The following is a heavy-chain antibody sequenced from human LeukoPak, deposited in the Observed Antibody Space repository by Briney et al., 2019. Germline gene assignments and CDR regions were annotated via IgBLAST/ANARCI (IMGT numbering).Heavy chain of an antibody. CDR1: GFTFSSYA. D-gene: IGHD3-22*01. CDR3: AKQPGSVVDSSGSLSRQ. Sequence: GRSLGLSCAASGFTFSSYAMSWVRQAPGKGLEWVSTISGSGASTYYADSVKGRFTISRDNSKNTLYLQMNSLRAEDTAVYYCAKQPGSVVDSSGSLSRQWGQGTLVTVSS. J-gene: IGHJ4*02. V-gene: IGHV3-23*01. CDR2: ISGSGAST.